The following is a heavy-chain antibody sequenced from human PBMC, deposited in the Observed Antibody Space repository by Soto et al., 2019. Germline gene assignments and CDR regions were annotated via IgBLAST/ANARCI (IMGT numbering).Heavy chain of an antibody. CDR3: ASGIAVDRFEF. J-gene: IGHJ4*01. V-gene: IGHV1-69*01. D-gene: IGHD2-15*01. CDR2: VVPLLGSA. Sequence: EQSGPEVNKPGSSVKVSCKASADTFNNYGFSWVRQAPGQGLECVGGVVPLLGSATYAQKFQGRATISADESASTVYLELTNLQSDDTAIFYCASGIAVDRFEFWGLGTLVLVSS. CDR1: ADTFNNYG.